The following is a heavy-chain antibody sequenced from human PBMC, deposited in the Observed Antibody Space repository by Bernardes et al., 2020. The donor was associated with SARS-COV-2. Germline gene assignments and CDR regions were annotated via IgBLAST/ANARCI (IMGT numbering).Heavy chain of an antibody. CDR2: ISGSGGRT. CDR1: GFPFISFA. CDR3: AKPGTDF. D-gene: IGHD1-1*01. J-gene: IGHJ4*02. Sequence: GVSLRLSCAASGFPFISFAMSWVRQAPGKGLEWVSVISGSGGRTYYADSVKGRFTISRDNSKNTLFLQMNSLRAEDTAVYYCAKPGTDFWGQGTLVTVSS. V-gene: IGHV3-23*01.